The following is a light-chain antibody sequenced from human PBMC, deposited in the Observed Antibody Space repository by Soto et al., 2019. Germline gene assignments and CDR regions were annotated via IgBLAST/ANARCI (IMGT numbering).Light chain of an antibody. V-gene: IGKV4-1*01. Sequence: DIVMTQSPDSLAVSLGGRATINCKSSQSVLYSSNNKNYLAWYQHKAGQPPKLLIDWASTRESGVPDRFSGSGSGTDFTLTISSLQAEDVAVYYCQQYYSIPYTFGQGTKLEIK. CDR3: QQYYSIPYT. J-gene: IGKJ2*01. CDR1: QSVLYSSNNKNY. CDR2: WAS.